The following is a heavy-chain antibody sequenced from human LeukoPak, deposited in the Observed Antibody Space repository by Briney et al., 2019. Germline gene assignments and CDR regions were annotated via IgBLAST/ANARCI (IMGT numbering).Heavy chain of an antibody. Sequence: SETLSLTCTVSGGSISSYYWSWVRQPAGKGLEWIGRIYSGGNTNYNPSLKSRVTMSVDTSRNQFSLKLSSVTAADTAVYYCARESVGYCSGGSCPYYFDYWGQGTLVTVSS. D-gene: IGHD2-15*01. CDR1: GGSISSYY. J-gene: IGHJ4*02. CDR2: IYSGGNT. CDR3: ARESVGYCSGGSCPYYFDY. V-gene: IGHV4-4*07.